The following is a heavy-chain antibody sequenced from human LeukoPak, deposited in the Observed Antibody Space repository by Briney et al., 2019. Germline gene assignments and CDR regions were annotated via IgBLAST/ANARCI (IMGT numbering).Heavy chain of an antibody. Sequence: PSETLSLTCTVSGGSISSSSYYWGWIRQPPGKGLEWIGSIYYSGSTYYNPSLKSRVTISVDTSKNQFSLKLSSVTAADTAVYYCARRSNGSGDYWGQGTLVTVSS. J-gene: IGHJ4*02. D-gene: IGHD2-8*01. CDR2: IYYSGST. CDR1: GGSISSSSYY. CDR3: ARRSNGSGDY. V-gene: IGHV4-39*01.